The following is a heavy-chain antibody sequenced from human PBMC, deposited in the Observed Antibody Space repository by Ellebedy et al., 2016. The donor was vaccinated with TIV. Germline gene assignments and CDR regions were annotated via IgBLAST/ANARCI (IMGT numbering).Heavy chain of an antibody. CDR2: IRTSGSST. D-gene: IGHD3-10*01. CDR3: ARVQYYYGSLCDP. CDR1: GFTFSTYG. Sequence: PGGSLRLSCEASGFTFSTYGMNWVRQAPGKGLEWVSGIRTSGSSTYYADSVKGRFTISRDNSKNTLYLQMNSLRAEDTALYYCARVQYYYGSLCDPWGQGTLVTVSS. J-gene: IGHJ5*02. V-gene: IGHV3-23*01.